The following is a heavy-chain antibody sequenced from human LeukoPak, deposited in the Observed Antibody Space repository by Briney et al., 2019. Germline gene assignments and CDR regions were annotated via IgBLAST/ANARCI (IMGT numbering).Heavy chain of an antibody. V-gene: IGHV4-34*01. Sequence: SETLSLTCAVYGGSFSGYYWSWIRQPPGKGLEWIGEINHSGSTNYNPSLKSRVTISVDTSKNQFSLKLSSVTAADTAVYYCASQSYDILTAGYYFDYWGRGTLVTVSS. J-gene: IGHJ4*02. CDR1: GGSFSGYY. CDR2: INHSGST. D-gene: IGHD3-9*01. CDR3: ASQSYDILTAGYYFDY.